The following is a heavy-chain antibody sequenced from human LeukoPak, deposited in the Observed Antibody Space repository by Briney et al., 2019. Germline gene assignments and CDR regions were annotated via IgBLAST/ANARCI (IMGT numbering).Heavy chain of an antibody. D-gene: IGHD2-2*02. J-gene: IGHJ6*02. CDR2: IYSGGST. V-gene: IGHV3-53*01. CDR1: GFTVRSNY. CDR3: AGGPLGYCSSTSCYIYGMDV. Sequence: GGSLRLSCAASGFTVRSNYMSWVRQAPGKGLEWVSVIYSGGSTYYADSVKGRFTISRDNSKNTLYLQMNSLRAEDTAVYYCAGGPLGYCSSTSCYIYGMDVWGQGTTVTVSS.